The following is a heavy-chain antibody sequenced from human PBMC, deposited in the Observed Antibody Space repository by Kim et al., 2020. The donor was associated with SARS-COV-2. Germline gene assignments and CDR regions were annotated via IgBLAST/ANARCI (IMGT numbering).Heavy chain of an antibody. D-gene: IGHD6-19*01. CDR1: GFTFSDYY. V-gene: IGHV3-11*01. CDR3: ASIGYSSGWSRLPPY. J-gene: IGHJ4*02. Sequence: GGSLRLSCAASGFTFSDYYMSWIRQAPGKGLEWVSYISSSGSTIYYADSVKGRFTISRDNAKNSLYLQMNSLRAEDTAVYYCASIGYSSGWSRLPPYWGQGTLVTVSS. CDR2: ISSSGSTI.